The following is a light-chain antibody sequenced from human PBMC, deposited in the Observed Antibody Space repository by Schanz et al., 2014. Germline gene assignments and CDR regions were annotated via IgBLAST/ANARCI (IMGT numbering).Light chain of an antibody. CDR2: DAS. V-gene: IGKV3-20*01. CDR1: QSVSSH. J-gene: IGKJ1*01. Sequence: EIVLTQSPATLSLSPGERATLSCRASQSVSSHLAWYQQKPGQAPRLLIYDASNRATGIPGRFSGSGSGTDFTLTISRLEPEDFAVYYCQQYGNSPLGTFGQGTEVEIK. CDR3: QQYGNSPLGT.